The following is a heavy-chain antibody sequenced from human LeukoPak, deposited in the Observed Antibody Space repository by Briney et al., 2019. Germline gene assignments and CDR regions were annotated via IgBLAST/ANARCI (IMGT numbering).Heavy chain of an antibody. CDR1: GFTFSSYS. CDR2: ISSSSSYI. J-gene: IGHJ4*02. V-gene: IGHV3-21*01. CDR3: ARFSEAAAGTGLDY. D-gene: IGHD6-13*01. Sequence: GGSLRLSCAASGFTFSSYSMNWVRQAPGKGLEWVSSISSSSSYIYYADSVKGRFTISRDNAKSSLYLQMNSLRAEDTAVYYCARFSEAAAGTGLDYWGQGTLVTVSS.